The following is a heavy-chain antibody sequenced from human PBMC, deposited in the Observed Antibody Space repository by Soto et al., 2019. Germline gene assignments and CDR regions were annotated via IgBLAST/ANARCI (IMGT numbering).Heavy chain of an antibody. V-gene: IGHV4-61*01. CDR1: GGSVSSGSYY. Sequence: QVQLQESGPGLVKPSETLSLTCTVSGGSVSSGSYYWSWIRQPPGKGLEWIGYIYYSGSTNYNPSLKSRATISVDTSKNQFSLKLSSVTAADTAVYYCARDSPQTSPGWFDPWGQGTLVTVSS. CDR2: IYYSGST. J-gene: IGHJ5*02. CDR3: ARDSPQTSPGWFDP.